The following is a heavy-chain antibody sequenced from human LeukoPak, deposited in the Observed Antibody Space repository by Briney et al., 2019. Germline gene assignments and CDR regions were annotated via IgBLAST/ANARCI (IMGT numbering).Heavy chain of an antibody. D-gene: IGHD6-19*01. J-gene: IGHJ4*02. CDR2: INTNTGNP. CDR1: GYTFTSYA. Sequence: ASVKVSCKASGYTFTSYAMNWVRQAPGQGLEWMGWINTNTGNPTYAQGFTGRFVFSLDTSVSTTYLQISSLKAEDTAVYYCAIPEDSSGWPYFDYWGQGTLVTVSS. CDR3: AIPEDSSGWPYFDY. V-gene: IGHV7-4-1*02.